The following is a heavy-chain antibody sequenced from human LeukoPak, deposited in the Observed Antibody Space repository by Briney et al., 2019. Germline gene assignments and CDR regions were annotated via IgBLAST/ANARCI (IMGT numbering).Heavy chain of an antibody. D-gene: IGHD2-2*01. Sequence: GGSLRLSCAASGFTFSGSAMHWVRQASGKGLEWVGRIRSKANSYATAYAASVKGRFTISRDDSKNTAYLQMNSLKTEDTAVYYCTRLNRVVPAADNRDYYYMDVWGKGTTVTVSS. CDR2: IRSKANSYAT. CDR3: TRLNRVVPAADNRDYYYMDV. CDR1: GFTFSGSA. J-gene: IGHJ6*03. V-gene: IGHV3-73*01.